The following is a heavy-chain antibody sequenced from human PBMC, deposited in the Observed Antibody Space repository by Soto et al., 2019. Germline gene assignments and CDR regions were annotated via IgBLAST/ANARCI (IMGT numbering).Heavy chain of an antibody. J-gene: IGHJ4*02. Sequence: SVKVSCKASGGTFSSYAISWVRQAPGQGLEWMGGIIPIFGTANYAQKFQGRVTITADESTSTAYMELSSLRSEDTAVYYCARDVAYYYDSSGYFTFDYWGQGTLVTVSS. CDR1: GGTFSSYA. D-gene: IGHD3-22*01. CDR3: ARDVAYYYDSSGYFTFDY. V-gene: IGHV1-69*13. CDR2: IIPIFGTA.